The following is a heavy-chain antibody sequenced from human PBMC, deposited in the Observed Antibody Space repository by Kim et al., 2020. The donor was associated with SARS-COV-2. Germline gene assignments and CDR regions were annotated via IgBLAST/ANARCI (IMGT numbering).Heavy chain of an antibody. D-gene: IGHD6-13*01. J-gene: IGHJ5*02. CDR3: ARGRRYSSSWYGNWFDP. CDR1: GGSFSGYY. V-gene: IGHV4-34*01. Sequence: SETLSLTCAVYGGSFSGYYWSWIRQPPGKGLEWIGEINHSGSTNYNPSLNSRVTISVDTSKNQFSLKLSSVTAADTAVYYCARGRRYSSSWYGNWFDPWGQGTLVTVSS. CDR2: INHSGST.